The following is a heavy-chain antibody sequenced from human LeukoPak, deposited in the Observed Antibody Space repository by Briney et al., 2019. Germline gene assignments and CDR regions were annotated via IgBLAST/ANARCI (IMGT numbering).Heavy chain of an antibody. J-gene: IGHJ4*02. D-gene: IGHD3-10*01. CDR3: ARAQFGEFLWGAEFDY. CDR2: ISAYNGNT. Sequence: GASVKVSCKASGYTFTGYYMHWVRQAPGQGLEWMGWISAYNGNTNYAQKLQGRVTMTTDTSTSTAYMELRSLRSDDTAVYYCARAQFGEFLWGAEFDYWGQGTLVTVSS. V-gene: IGHV1-18*04. CDR1: GYTFTGYY.